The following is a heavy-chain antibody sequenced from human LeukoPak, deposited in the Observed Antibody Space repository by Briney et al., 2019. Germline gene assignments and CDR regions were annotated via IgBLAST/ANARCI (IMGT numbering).Heavy chain of an antibody. V-gene: IGHV1-46*01. CDR2: INPSGGNT. J-gene: IGHJ4*02. CDR1: GYIFTSYY. Sequence: GASVKVSCKASGYIFTSYYIHGVRQAPGQGLDWMEIINPSGGNTNYAQKFQGRVTMTRDTSTSTVYMELSSLRSGDTAVYYCARFAVHRRLAVAGQFGLDYWGQGTLVTVSS. CDR3: ARFAVHRRLAVAGQFGLDY. D-gene: IGHD6-19*01.